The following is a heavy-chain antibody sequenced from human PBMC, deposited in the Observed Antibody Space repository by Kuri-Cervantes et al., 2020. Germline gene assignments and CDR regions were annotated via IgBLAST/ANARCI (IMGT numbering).Heavy chain of an antibody. CDR3: ARSKGGRRIAAAATEAASDY. J-gene: IGHJ4*02. Sequence: GGSLRLSCVASGFNVSNNYMSWVRQAPGKGLEWVSIIYSGGSTYYTDSVKGRFTISRDNSKNTLYLQTNSLRAEDTAVYYCARSKGGRRIAAAATEAASDYWGQGTLVTVSS. CDR2: IYSGGST. V-gene: IGHV3-66*02. D-gene: IGHD6-13*01. CDR1: GFNVSNNY.